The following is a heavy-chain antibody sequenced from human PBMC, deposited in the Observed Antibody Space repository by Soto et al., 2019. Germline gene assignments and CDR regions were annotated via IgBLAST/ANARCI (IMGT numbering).Heavy chain of an antibody. CDR2: SHNSGGT. CDR1: GGSISSDY. CDR3: ARGGWYEDH. D-gene: IGHD6-19*01. V-gene: IGHV4-59*08. J-gene: IGHJ4*02. Sequence: TSETLSLTCTVSGGSISSDYWSWIRQPPGKGLEWIGYSHNSGGTDYNPSLKSRVTISVDASRNEFSLKMRSVTVADTAVYYCARGGWYEDHWGQGTLVTVSS.